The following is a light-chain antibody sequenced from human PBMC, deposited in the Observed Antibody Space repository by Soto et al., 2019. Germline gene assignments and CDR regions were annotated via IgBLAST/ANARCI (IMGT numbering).Light chain of an antibody. CDR2: GAS. J-gene: IGKJ1*01. V-gene: IGKV3-15*01. CDR3: QQYNNWPPGWT. CDR1: QSVSSN. Sequence: EIVITQSPATLSVSPGERATLSCRASQSVSSNLAWYQQKPGQAPRLLIYGASTRATGIPARFSGSGSGTDFTLTISSLQSEDFAVYYCQQYNNWPPGWTFGQGTKVDIK.